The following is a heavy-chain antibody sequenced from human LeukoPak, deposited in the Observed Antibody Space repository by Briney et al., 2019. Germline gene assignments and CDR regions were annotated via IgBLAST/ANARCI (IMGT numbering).Heavy chain of an antibody. CDR1: GYTFTGYY. D-gene: IGHD1-26*01. Sequence: GASVKVSCKASGYTFTGYYMHWVRQAPGRGLEWMGRINPNNGGTNYAQKFQGRVTMTGDTSISTAYMELSSLRSDDTAVYYCTRESGSYHGNDYWGQGTLVTVSS. J-gene: IGHJ4*02. CDR3: TRESGSYHGNDY. V-gene: IGHV1-2*06. CDR2: INPNNGGT.